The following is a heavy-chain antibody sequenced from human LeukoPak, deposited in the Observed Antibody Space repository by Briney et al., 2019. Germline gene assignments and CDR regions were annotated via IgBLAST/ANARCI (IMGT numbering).Heavy chain of an antibody. V-gene: IGHV4-34*01. CDR1: GGSFSSYY. CDR3: ARGPTKSRDSSSWYLNY. CDR2: INHSGST. J-gene: IGHJ4*02. Sequence: SETLSLPCAVYGGSFSSYYWSWIRQPPGKGLEWIGEINHSGSTNYNPSLKSRVTISVDTSKNQFSLKLSSVTAADTAVYYCARGPTKSRDSSSWYLNYWGQGTLVTVSS. D-gene: IGHD6-13*01.